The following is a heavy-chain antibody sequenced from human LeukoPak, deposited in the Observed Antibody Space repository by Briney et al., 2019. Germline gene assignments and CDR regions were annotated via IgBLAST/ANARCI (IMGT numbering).Heavy chain of an antibody. Sequence: PGGSLRLSCAASGFTFSRYWMGWVRQAPGKGLEWVANINQDGSEKSYPDSVKGRFTISRDNARNSLYLQMSSLRAEDTARYYCARDCTESVCWSWAHWGQGTLVTVCS. J-gene: IGHJ4*02. CDR1: GFTFSRYW. CDR2: INQDGSEK. V-gene: IGHV3-7*01. CDR3: ARDCTESVCWSWAH. D-gene: IGHD2-8*01.